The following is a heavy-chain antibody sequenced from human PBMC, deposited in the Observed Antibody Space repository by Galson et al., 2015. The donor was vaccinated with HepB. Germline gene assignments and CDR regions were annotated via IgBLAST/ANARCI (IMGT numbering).Heavy chain of an antibody. CDR2: LSGSSGAYT. Sequence: SLRLSCAASGFTFSNYAMSWVRQAPGKGLEWVSGLSGSSGAYTYYADSVKGRFTISRDNSKDTLYLQMNSLRAEDTAVYYCAEGGIPGTTFYQYGMDVWGQGTTVTVSS. CDR1: GFTFSNYA. D-gene: IGHD1-7*01. CDR3: AEGGIPGTTFYQYGMDV. J-gene: IGHJ6*02. V-gene: IGHV3-23*01.